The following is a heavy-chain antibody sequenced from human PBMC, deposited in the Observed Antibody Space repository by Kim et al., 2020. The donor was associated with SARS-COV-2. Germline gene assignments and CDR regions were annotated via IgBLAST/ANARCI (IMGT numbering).Heavy chain of an antibody. CDR1: GFTFSSHW. V-gene: IGHV3-7*03. Sequence: GGSLRLSCVASGFTFSSHWMSWVRQAPGKGLEWVANINQEGSGKYYVDSVKGRFTISRDNAKNSVSLQMDSLRAEDTAVYYCARDIRYGSGSYPPWGQGT. D-gene: IGHD3-10*01. J-gene: IGHJ1*01. CDR3: ARDIRYGSGSYPP. CDR2: INQEGSGK.